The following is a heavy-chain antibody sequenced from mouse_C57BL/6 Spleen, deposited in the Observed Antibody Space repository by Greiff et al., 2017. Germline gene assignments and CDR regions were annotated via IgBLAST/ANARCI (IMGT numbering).Heavy chain of an antibody. Sequence: QVQLKQPGAELVKPGASVKLSCKASGYTFTSYWMHWVKQRPGRGLEWIGRIDPISGGTKYNEKFKRKATLTVDKPSSTAYMQRSSLTSEDSAVDYCARGGSMVTTELAYWGQGTLVTVSA. CDR3: ARGGSMVTTELAY. CDR2: IDPISGGT. CDR1: GYTFTSYW. J-gene: IGHJ3*01. D-gene: IGHD2-1*01. V-gene: IGHV1-72*01.